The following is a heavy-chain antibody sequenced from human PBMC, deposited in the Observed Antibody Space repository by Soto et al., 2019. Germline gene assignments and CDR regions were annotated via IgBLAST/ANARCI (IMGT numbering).Heavy chain of an antibody. CDR1: GFTFSMFA. CDR2: ISYSGGST. CDR3: AKVMGSTSSTANFDY. J-gene: IGHJ4*02. V-gene: IGHV3-23*01. D-gene: IGHD3-10*01. Sequence: PGGSLRLSCAASGFTFSMFAMNWVRQAPGKGLEWVASISYSGGSTNYADSVRGRFTISRDNSKNTLSLQMTSLRAEDTAVYYCAKVMGSTSSTANFDYWGRGTLVTVS.